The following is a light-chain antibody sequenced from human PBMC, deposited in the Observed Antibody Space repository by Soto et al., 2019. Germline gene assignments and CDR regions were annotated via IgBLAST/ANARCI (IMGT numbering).Light chain of an antibody. CDR3: QQYKNWPPLT. V-gene: IGKV3-15*01. CDR1: QSVSFH. Sequence: EIVMTQSPATLSVSPGETATLSCRASQSVSFHLAWYQQKPGQGPRPLIYGAFTRATGIPARFSGSGSGTDFTLTISSLQSEDFALYYCQQYKNWPPLTFGGGTKVEIK. CDR2: GAF. J-gene: IGKJ4*01.